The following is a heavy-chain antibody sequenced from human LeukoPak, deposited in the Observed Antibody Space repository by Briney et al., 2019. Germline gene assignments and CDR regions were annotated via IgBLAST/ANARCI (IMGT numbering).Heavy chain of an antibody. V-gene: IGHV4-30-2*01. CDR2: IYHSGST. J-gene: IGHJ4*02. CDR3: ARGDYHDSSGYTIDY. D-gene: IGHD3-22*01. CDR1: GGSISSGGSS. Sequence: PSQTLSLTCAVSGGSISSGGSSWSWIRQPPGKGLEWIGYIYHSGSTYYNPSLKSRVTISVDTSKNPFPLKLSSVTAADTAAYYCARGDYHDSSGYTIDYWGPGTLVTASP.